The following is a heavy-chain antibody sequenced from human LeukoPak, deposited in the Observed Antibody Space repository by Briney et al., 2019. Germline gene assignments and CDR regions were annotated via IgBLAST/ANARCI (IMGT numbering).Heavy chain of an antibody. Sequence: ASVKVSCKASGYTFTSYYMHWVRQAPGQGLEWMGIINPSGGSTSYAQKFQGRVTMTRDMSTSTVYMELSSLRSEDTAVYYCARRYYDSSGYYWYYYYMDVWGKGTTVTISS. D-gene: IGHD3-22*01. CDR2: INPSGGST. J-gene: IGHJ6*03. V-gene: IGHV1-46*01. CDR1: GYTFTSYY. CDR3: ARRYYDSSGYYWYYYYMDV.